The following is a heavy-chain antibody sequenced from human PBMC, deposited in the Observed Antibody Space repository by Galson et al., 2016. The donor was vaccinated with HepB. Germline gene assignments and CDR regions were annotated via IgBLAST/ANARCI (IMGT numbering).Heavy chain of an antibody. J-gene: IGHJ6*02. CDR3: ARDSSSGNSYYNSGMAS. V-gene: IGHV1-18*04. CDR1: GYSFSSYG. Sequence: SVKVSCKAFGYSFSSYGISWVRQAPGQGLEWIGWISVYNHNPKYAQNFQDRVTMTTDTSPSTAYMELRSLRYDDTAVYYRARDSSSGNSYYNSGMASWGQGTTVTVSS. D-gene: IGHD3-10*01. CDR2: ISVYNHNP.